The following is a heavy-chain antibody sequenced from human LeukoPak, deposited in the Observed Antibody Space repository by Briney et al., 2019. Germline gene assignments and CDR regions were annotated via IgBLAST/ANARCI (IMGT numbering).Heavy chain of an antibody. V-gene: IGHV4-59*01. CDR2: IYYSGST. D-gene: IGHD6-19*01. CDR1: GGSISSYY. J-gene: IGHJ4*02. CDR3: ARGPYSSGTYYFDY. Sequence: SETLSLTCTVSGGSISSYYWSWIRQPPGKGLEWIGYIYYSGSTNYNPSLKSRVTISVDTSKNQFSLKLSSVTAADTAVYYCARGPYSSGTYYFDYWGQGTLVTVSS.